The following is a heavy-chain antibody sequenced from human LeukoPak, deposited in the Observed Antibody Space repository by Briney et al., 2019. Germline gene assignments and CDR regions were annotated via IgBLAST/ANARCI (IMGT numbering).Heavy chain of an antibody. J-gene: IGHJ4*02. CDR3: AREGLRYYDSSGYYYDY. CDR2: MNPNSGNT. CDR1: GYTFTSYD. D-gene: IGHD3-22*01. Sequence: VSVKVSCKASGYTFTSYDINWVRQATGRGLEWMGWMNPNSGNTGYAQKFQGRVTMTRNTSISTAYMELSSLRSEDTAVYYCAREGLRYYDSSGYYYDYWGQGTLVTVSS. V-gene: IGHV1-8*01.